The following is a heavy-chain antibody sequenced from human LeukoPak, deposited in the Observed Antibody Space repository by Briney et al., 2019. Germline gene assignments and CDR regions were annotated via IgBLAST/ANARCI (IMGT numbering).Heavy chain of an antibody. V-gene: IGHV3-74*01. CDR2: INTDGTVT. J-gene: IGHJ4*02. Sequence: GGSLRLSCAASGFTFSKYWMLWVRQAPGKGLERVSRINTDGTVTTYADSVKGRFTISRDNAENTMFLQMNSVRDEDTAVYYCATKQWLAPPPDSWGQGTPVTVSS. CDR3: ATKQWLAPPPDS. D-gene: IGHD6-19*01. CDR1: GFTFSKYW.